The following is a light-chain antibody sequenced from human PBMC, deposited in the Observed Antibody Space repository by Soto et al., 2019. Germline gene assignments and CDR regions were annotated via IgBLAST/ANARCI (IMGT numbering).Light chain of an antibody. CDR1: QSVSSSS. Sequence: ESVGTQSPCTLSLYPGERATLSCMPSQSVSSSSLAWYQQRPGQAPRLLIYGTSSRATGIPDRFSGSGSGTDFTLTISRLEPEDFAVCFCQRYGSAPRITFGQGTRLE. J-gene: IGKJ5*01. V-gene: IGKV3-20*01. CDR3: QRYGSAPRIT. CDR2: GTS.